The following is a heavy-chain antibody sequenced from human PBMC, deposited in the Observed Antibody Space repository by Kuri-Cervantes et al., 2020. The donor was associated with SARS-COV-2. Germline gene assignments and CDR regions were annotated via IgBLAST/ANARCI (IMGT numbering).Heavy chain of an antibody. V-gene: IGHV3-23*01. Sequence: GESLKISCVASQFNFDNNAMTWVRQAPGKGLEWVSSTSRSGGTSSYADSVKGRFNISRDNSKNTLFLHMDSPGVEDPAIYYCAKPEDCGDDCYVPHFYYGMDIWGQGTTVTVSS. CDR1: QFNFDNNA. CDR2: TSRSGGTS. D-gene: IGHD2-21*01. J-gene: IGHJ6*02. CDR3: AKPEDCGDDCYVPHFYYGMDI.